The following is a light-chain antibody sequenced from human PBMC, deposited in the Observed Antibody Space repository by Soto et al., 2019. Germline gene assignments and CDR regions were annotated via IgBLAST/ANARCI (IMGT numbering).Light chain of an antibody. Sequence: DIVLTQSPGTLYLSPGERATLSCMASQSVSSSYLAWYQQKPGQAPRLLIYGASSRATGIPDRFSGSGSGTDFTLTISRLEPEDFAVYYCQQYGSLLWTFGHGNKVEIK. J-gene: IGKJ1*01. V-gene: IGKV3-20*01. CDR1: QSVSSSY. CDR2: GAS. CDR3: QQYGSLLWT.